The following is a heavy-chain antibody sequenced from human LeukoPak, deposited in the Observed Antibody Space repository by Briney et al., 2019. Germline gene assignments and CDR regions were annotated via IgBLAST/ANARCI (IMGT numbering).Heavy chain of an antibody. Sequence: PGGSPRLSCAASGYTSSHFCITWVRQAPGKGLEWVANMDQNGGEKYYVDSVKGRFTISRVNAENSLYLQMDSLRAEDTALDYCARSHWGPHLWGRGTLVTVSS. CDR1: GYTSSHFC. D-gene: IGHD7-27*01. J-gene: IGHJ5*02. V-gene: IGHV3-7*04. CDR2: MDQNGGEK. CDR3: ARSHWGPHL.